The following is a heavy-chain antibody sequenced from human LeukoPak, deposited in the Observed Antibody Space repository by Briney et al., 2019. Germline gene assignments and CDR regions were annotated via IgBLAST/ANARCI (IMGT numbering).Heavy chain of an antibody. D-gene: IGHD6-13*01. CDR3: AKAGSYSWYDY. J-gene: IGHJ4*02. CDR2: INQSGGT. Sequence: GGSLRLSCGASGFTFSRYTMSWVRQAPGKGLEWVSDINQSGGTYYAASVKGRFTISRDNSKHTLYLQMNSLRAEDTAIYYCAKAGSYSWYDYWGQGTLVTVSS. CDR1: GFTFSRYT. V-gene: IGHV3-23*01.